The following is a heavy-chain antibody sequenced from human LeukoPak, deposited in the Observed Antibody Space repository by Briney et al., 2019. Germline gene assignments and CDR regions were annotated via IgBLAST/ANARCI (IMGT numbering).Heavy chain of an antibody. Sequence: SQTLSLTCAISGDSVSSNSDAWNWIRQSPSRGLEWLGRTYYRSKWYNDYAVSVKSRITINPDTSKKQFSLQLNSVTPEDTAVYYCAREGSRDSSGWYWFDPWGQGTLVTVSS. J-gene: IGHJ5*02. CDR1: GDSVSSNSDA. CDR2: TYYRSKWYN. V-gene: IGHV6-1*01. D-gene: IGHD6-13*01. CDR3: AREGSRDSSGWYWFDP.